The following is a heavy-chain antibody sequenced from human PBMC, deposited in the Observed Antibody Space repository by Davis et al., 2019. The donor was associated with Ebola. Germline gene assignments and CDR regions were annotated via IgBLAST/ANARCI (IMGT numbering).Heavy chain of an antibody. V-gene: IGHV3-23*01. J-gene: IGHJ6*03. CDR1: GFTFSSYA. D-gene: IGHD6-6*01. CDR3: ARDPTEYSSSSIYYYYYMDV. CDR2: ISGSGGST. Sequence: PGGSLRLSCAASGFTFSSYAMTWVRQAPGKGLEWVSTISGSGGSTCYADSVKGRFTISRDNAKNSLYLQMNSLRDEDTAVYYCARDPTEYSSSSIYYYYYMDVWGKGTTVTVSS.